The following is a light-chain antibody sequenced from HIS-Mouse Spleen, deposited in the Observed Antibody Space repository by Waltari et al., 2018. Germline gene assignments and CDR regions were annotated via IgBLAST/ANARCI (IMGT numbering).Light chain of an antibody. CDR3: QQYDNLPPRT. V-gene: IGKV1-33*01. CDR1: QDISNY. J-gene: IGKJ3*01. Sequence: DIQMTQSPSSLSASVVDRVTITCQASQDISNYLNWYQQKPGKAPKLLIYDASNLETGVPSRFSGSGSGTDFTFTISSLQPEDIATYYCQQYDNLPPRTFGPGTKVDIK. CDR2: DAS.